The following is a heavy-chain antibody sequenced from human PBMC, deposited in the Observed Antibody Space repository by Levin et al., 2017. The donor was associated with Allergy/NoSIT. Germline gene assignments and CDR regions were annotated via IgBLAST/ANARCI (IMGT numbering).Heavy chain of an antibody. CDR2: INRSGVT. J-gene: IGHJ5*02. CDR3: ARGPRYAWRFGP. D-gene: IGHD1-1*01. V-gene: IGHV4-34*01. CDR1: GGSFSDHY. Sequence: SETLSLTCALSGGSFSDHYWSWVRQSPGKGLEWIGEINRSGVTTYNPSLKSRVTLTVDTPTNHLSLKLHSVPAADTAVYYCARGPRYAWRFGPWGQGTLVTVSS.